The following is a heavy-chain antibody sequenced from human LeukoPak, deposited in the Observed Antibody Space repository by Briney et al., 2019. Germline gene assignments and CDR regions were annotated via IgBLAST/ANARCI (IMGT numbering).Heavy chain of an antibody. CDR1: GFTFSIGA. V-gene: IGHV3-23*01. J-gene: IGHJ4*02. CDR2: IIASGAST. Sequence: PGGSLRLSCAASGFTFSIGAMTWVRQAPGKGLEWVSSIIASGASTYYVDSVKGRFTISRDNSKNTLYLQMNSLRAEDTAVYYCATNIAGHVDYWGQGTLVTVSS. D-gene: IGHD6-13*01. CDR3: ATNIAGHVDY.